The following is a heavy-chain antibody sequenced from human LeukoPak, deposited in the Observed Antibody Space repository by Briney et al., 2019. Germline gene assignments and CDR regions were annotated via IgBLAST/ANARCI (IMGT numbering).Heavy chain of an antibody. CDR3: ARWHSHGRYFDY. CDR1: SGSISGDY. J-gene: IGHJ4*02. D-gene: IGHD1-26*01. CDR2: TSYSGNT. Sequence: PSETLSLTCTVSSGSISGDYWNWIRQPPGKGLEWIGYTSYSGNTDYKPSLRSRVTMSVDTSKNQLSLKLTSATAADTAVYYCARWHSHGRYFDYWGQGALVTVSS. V-gene: IGHV4-59*01.